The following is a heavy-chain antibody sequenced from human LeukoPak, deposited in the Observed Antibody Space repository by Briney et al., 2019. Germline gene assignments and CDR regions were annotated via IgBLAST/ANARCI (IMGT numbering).Heavy chain of an antibody. J-gene: IGHJ4*02. Sequence: GESLEISCTGSGYIFTTYWSGWVRPMPGKGLGWMGIIYPGDSDTKYSPSFQGQVTISADKSISTAYLQWSSLKASDSAMYYCARRYSSSWFHFDYWGQGTLVTVSS. CDR2: IYPGDSDT. CDR1: GYIFTTYW. D-gene: IGHD6-13*01. V-gene: IGHV5-51*01. CDR3: ARRYSSSWFHFDY.